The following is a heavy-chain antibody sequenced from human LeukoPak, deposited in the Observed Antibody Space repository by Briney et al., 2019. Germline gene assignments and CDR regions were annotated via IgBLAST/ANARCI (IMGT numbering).Heavy chain of an antibody. CDR1: GFTFSSYA. CDR3: AKDLLVPWFLSPDSSSSLGLDY. CDR2: ISYDGSNK. Sequence: HPGGSLRLSCAASGFTFSSYAMHWVRQAPGKGLEWVAVISYDGSNKYYADSVKGRFTISRDNSKNTLYLQMNSLRAEDTAVYYCAKDLLVPWFLSPDSSSSLGLDYWGQGTLVTVSS. V-gene: IGHV3-30*04. D-gene: IGHD6-6*01. J-gene: IGHJ4*02.